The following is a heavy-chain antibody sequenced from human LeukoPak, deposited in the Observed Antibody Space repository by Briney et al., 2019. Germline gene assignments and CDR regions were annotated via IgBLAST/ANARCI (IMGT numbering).Heavy chain of an antibody. V-gene: IGHV3-74*01. CDR2: INTDGSIT. CDR3: VNAYSSGWFDY. CDR1: GFTFSDYW. Sequence: GGSLRLSCAASGFTFSDYWIHWVRQAPGKGLVWVSRINTDGSITNYADSVKGRFSISRDNAKNTLYLQMSSLRAEDTAVYYCVNAYSSGWFDYWGQGTLVTVSS. J-gene: IGHJ5*01. D-gene: IGHD6-19*01.